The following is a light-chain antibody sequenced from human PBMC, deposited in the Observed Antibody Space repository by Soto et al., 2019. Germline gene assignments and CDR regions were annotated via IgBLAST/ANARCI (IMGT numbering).Light chain of an antibody. CDR3: QQYNIWPLWT. V-gene: IGKV3-15*01. J-gene: IGKJ1*01. Sequence: EIVMTQSPATLSLSPGERATLSCRASESVSNNLAWYQQKAGQAPRLLIYGASTRATGIPARFSGGGSETEFTLTISSLQSEDFAVYFCQQYNIWPLWTFGQGTKVDIK. CDR2: GAS. CDR1: ESVSNN.